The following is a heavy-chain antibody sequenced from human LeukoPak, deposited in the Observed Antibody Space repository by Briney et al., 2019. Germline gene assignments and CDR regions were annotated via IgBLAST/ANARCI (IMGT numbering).Heavy chain of an antibody. D-gene: IGHD6-13*01. CDR3: ARALVIAAPYYYYYMDV. CDR1: GGTFSSYA. CDR2: IIPIFGTA. J-gene: IGHJ6*03. Sequence: SVKVSCKASGGTFSSYAISWVRQAPGQGLEWMGGIIPIFGTANYAQKFQGRVTITADKSTSTAYMELSSLRSEDTAVYYCARALVIAAPYYYYYMDVWGKGTTVTVSS. V-gene: IGHV1-69*06.